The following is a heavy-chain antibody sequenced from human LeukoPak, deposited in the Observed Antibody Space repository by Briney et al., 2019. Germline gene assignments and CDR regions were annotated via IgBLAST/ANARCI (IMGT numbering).Heavy chain of an antibody. CDR2: INHSGST. CDR1: GGSFSGYY. V-gene: IGHV4-34*01. CDR3: ARGSLTYYHDSSGYFFDY. Sequence: SETLSLTCAVYGGSFSGYYWSWIRQPPGKGLEWIGEINHSGSTNYNPSLKSRVTISVDTSKNQFSLKLSSVTAADTAVYYCARGSLTYYHDSSGYFFDYWGQGTLVTVSS. J-gene: IGHJ4*02. D-gene: IGHD3-22*01.